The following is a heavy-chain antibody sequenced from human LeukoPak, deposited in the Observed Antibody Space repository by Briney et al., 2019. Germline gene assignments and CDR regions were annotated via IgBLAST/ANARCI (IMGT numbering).Heavy chain of an antibody. CDR1: GFTFDDYA. CDR2: ISWNSGNI. D-gene: IGHD5-12*01. J-gene: IGHJ4*02. CDR3: AKDDMATITTRLDY. V-gene: IGHV3-9*01. Sequence: GGSLRLSCAASGFTFDDYAMHWVRQAPGKGLEWVSGISWNSGNIGYADSVKGRFTISRDNAKNSLYLQMNSLRAEDAALYYCAKDDMATITTRLDYWGQGTLVTVSS.